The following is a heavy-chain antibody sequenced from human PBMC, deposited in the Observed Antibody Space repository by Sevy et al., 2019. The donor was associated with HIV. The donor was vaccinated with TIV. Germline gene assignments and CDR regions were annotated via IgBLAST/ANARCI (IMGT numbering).Heavy chain of an antibody. Sequence: ASVKVSCKASGYTFTSYDINWVRQATGQGLEWMGWLNPNNGDTGYAQKFQGRVTMTRNTSITTAYMELGSLRSEDTAVYYCARGGDYCSGGSCYSKYYYGMDVWGQGTTVTVSS. CDR1: GYTFTSYD. CDR2: LNPNNGDT. D-gene: IGHD2-15*01. CDR3: ARGGDYCSGGSCYSKYYYGMDV. V-gene: IGHV1-8*01. J-gene: IGHJ6*02.